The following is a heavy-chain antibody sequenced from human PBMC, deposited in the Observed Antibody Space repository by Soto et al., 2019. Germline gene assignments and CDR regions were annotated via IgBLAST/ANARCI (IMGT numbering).Heavy chain of an antibody. Sequence: QVQLVESGGGVVQPGRSLRLSCAASGFTFSSYGMHWVRQAPGKGLAWVAVISYDGSNKYYADSVKGRFTISRDNSKNTLYLQMSSLRAEDTAVYYCAKDRRKLGALDYWGQGTLVTVSS. CDR1: GFTFSSYG. V-gene: IGHV3-30*18. J-gene: IGHJ4*02. CDR3: AKDRRKLGALDY. D-gene: IGHD1-26*01. CDR2: ISYDGSNK.